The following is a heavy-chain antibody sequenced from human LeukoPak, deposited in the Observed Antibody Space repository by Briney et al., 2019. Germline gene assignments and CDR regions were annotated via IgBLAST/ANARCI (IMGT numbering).Heavy chain of an antibody. CDR3: ARATSSPHDYSNYNNWFAP. J-gene: IGHJ5*02. CDR1: GYTFTSYY. D-gene: IGHD4-4*01. CDR2: INPSGGST. Sequence: ASVKGSCKASGYTFTSYYMHWVRQAPGQGLEWMGIINPSGGSTSYAQKFEGRVTMTRDTSTSTVYMELSSLRSEDTAVYYCARATSSPHDYSNYNNWFAPWGQGTLVTVSS. V-gene: IGHV1-46*01.